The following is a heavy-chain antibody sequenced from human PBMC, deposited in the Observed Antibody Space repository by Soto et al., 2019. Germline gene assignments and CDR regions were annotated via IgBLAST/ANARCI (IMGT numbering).Heavy chain of an antibody. CDR3: ARDPLWGTAMVLWYFDL. J-gene: IGHJ2*01. V-gene: IGHV3-30*03. CDR2: ISYDGSNK. Sequence: LRLSCAASGFTFSSYGMHWVRQAPGKGLEWVAVISYDGSNKYYADSVKGRFTISRDNSKNTLYLQMNSLRAEDTAVYYCARDPLWGTAMVLWYFDLWGRGTLVTVSS. CDR1: GFTFSSYG. D-gene: IGHD5-18*01.